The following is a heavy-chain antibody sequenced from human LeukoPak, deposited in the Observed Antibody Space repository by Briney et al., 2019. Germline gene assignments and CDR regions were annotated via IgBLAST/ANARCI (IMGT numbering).Heavy chain of an antibody. CDR3: ARVTTAELDY. V-gene: IGHV4-59*12. J-gene: IGHJ4*02. CDR2: IYYSGST. Sequence: SETLSLTCTVSGGSISSYYWSWIRQPPGKGLEWIGYIYYSGSTNYNPSLKSRVTISVDTSKNQFSLKLSSVTAADTAVYYCARVTTAELDYWGQGTLVTVSS. D-gene: IGHD4-11*01. CDR1: GGSISSYY.